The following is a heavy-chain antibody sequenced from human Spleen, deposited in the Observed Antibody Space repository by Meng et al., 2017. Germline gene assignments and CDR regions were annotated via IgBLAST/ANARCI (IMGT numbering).Heavy chain of an antibody. CDR2: ISSSSSYI. V-gene: IGHV3-21*04. Sequence: GESLKISCAASGFTFSSYSMNWVRQAPGKGLEWVSSISSSSSYIYYAGSVRGRFTISRDNSKNTLYLQMNSLTAEDTATYYCAKAGYYYYYGMDVWGQGTTVTVSS. CDR1: GFTFSSYS. J-gene: IGHJ6*02. CDR3: AKAGYYYYYGMDV.